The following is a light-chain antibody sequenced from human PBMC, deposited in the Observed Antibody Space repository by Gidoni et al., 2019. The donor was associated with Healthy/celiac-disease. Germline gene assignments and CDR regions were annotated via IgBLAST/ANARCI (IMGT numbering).Light chain of an antibody. CDR1: QSISSY. V-gene: IGKV1-39*01. Sequence: DIQRTQSPSSLSASVGDRVTITCRASQSISSYLNWYQQKPGKAPKLLIYAASSLPSGVPSRFSGSGSGTDFTLTIRSLQPEDFATYYCQQRYSTRLTFGQGTRLEIQ. J-gene: IGKJ5*01. CDR2: AAS. CDR3: QQRYSTRLT.